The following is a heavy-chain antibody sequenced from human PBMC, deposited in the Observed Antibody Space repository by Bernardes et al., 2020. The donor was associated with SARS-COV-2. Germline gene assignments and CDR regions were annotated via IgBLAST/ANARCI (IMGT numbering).Heavy chain of an antibody. Sequence: GGSLRLSCAASGFTFSSYSMNWVRQAPGKGLEWVSYISSSSSTIYYADSVKGRFTISRDNAKNSLYLQMNSLRAEDTAVYYCARDGTYYDFWSGYQTGYYYYYMDVWGKGTTVTVSS. CDR1: GFTFSSYS. J-gene: IGHJ6*03. CDR2: ISSSSSTI. CDR3: ARDGTYYDFWSGYQTGYYYYYMDV. D-gene: IGHD3-3*01. V-gene: IGHV3-48*04.